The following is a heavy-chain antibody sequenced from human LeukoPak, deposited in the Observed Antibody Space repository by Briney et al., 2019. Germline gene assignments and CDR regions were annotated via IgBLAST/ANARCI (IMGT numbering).Heavy chain of an antibody. CDR1: GGTFSSYA. Sequence: GASVKVSCKASGGTFSSYAISWVRQAPGQGLEWMGRIIPILGIANYAQKFQGRVTITADESTSTAYMELSSLRSEDTAVYYCAREIDGGSAGIEGNYWGQGTLVTVSS. CDR2: IIPILGIA. CDR3: AREIDGGSAGIEGNY. J-gene: IGHJ4*02. D-gene: IGHD3-10*01. V-gene: IGHV1-69*04.